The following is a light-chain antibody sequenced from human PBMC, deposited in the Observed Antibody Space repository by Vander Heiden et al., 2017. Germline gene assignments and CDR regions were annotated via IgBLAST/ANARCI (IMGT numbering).Light chain of an antibody. V-gene: IGKV3-11*01. CDR1: QSISSY. CDR2: GAS. J-gene: IGKJ2*01. Sequence: EVVLPQSPATLSLSPGERATLSCRASQSISSYLVWYQQKPGQPPRLLMYGASNRATGIPARFSGSGSGTDFTLTINSLEPEDFAVYYCQQLTGSPLMYTFAQWVKLGI. CDR3: QQLTGSPLMYT.